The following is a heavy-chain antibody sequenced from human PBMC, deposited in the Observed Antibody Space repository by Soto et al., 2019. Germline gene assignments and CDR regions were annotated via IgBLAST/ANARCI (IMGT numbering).Heavy chain of an antibody. J-gene: IGHJ6*01. Sequence: QVQLAQSANEVKKPGASVRVSCKAAGYTFIRYGIAWVRQAPGPGLEWMGWISPYNDYTVYAQKFQGRVSMTADTSTRTVYMNLRGLKSDDTAVYYCARGGYYDNSWGKLSHYGLDVW. D-gene: IGHD3-16*01. V-gene: IGHV1-18*01. CDR1: GYTFIRYG. CDR3: ARGGYYDNSWGKLSHYGLDV. CDR2: ISPYNDYT.